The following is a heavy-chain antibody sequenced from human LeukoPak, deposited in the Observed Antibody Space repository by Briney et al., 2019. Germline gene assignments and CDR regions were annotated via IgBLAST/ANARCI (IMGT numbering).Heavy chain of an antibody. D-gene: IGHD4-17*01. V-gene: IGHV4-59*13. CDR1: GGSINNYY. CDR3: ARGVFGDYGFWYIDL. Sequence: SETLSLTCTDSGGSINNYYWTWIRQPPGKGLEYIGYSYYSGSPHYNPSLKSRVTISVDMSKNQFSLKLSSVTAADTATYYCARGVFGDYGFWYIDLWGRGTLATVSS. J-gene: IGHJ2*01. CDR2: SYYSGSP.